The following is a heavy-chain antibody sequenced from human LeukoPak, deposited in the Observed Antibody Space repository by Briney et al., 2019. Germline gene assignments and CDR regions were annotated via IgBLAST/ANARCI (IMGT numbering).Heavy chain of an antibody. Sequence: SETLSLTCAVYGGSFSGNYWSWIRQPPGKGLEWIGEINHSGSTNYNPSLKSRVTISVDTSKNQFSLKLSSVTAADTAVYYCARVNYDFWSGDNWFDPWGQGTLVTVSS. CDR2: INHSGST. J-gene: IGHJ5*02. CDR1: GGSFSGNY. V-gene: IGHV4-34*01. CDR3: ARVNYDFWSGDNWFDP. D-gene: IGHD3-3*01.